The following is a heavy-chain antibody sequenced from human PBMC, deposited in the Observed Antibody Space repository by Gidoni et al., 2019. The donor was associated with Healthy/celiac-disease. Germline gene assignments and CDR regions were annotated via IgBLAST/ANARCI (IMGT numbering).Heavy chain of an antibody. J-gene: IGHJ3*02. D-gene: IGHD3-22*01. CDR1: GFTFSSYD. V-gene: IGHV3-13*05. CDR2: IGTAGDP. CDR3: ARGAGYYDSSGSGAFDI. Sequence: EVQLVESGGGLVQPGGSLRLSCAASGFTFSSYDMHWVRQATGKGLEWVSAIGTAGDPYYPGSVKGRFTISRENAKNSLYLQMNSLRAGDTAVYYCARGAGYYDSSGSGAFDIWGQGTMVTVSS.